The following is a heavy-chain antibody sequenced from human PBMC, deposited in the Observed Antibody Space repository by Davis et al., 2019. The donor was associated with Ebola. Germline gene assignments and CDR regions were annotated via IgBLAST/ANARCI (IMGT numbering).Heavy chain of an antibody. CDR1: GGSISSSSYY. CDR2: IYYSGST. Sequence: SETLSLTCTVSGGSISSSSYYWGWIRQPPGKGLEWIGYIYYSGSTNYNPSLKSRVTISVDTSKNQFSLKLSSVTAVDTAVYYCASTYYDSSGYSLVYWGQGTLVTVSS. D-gene: IGHD3-22*01. J-gene: IGHJ4*02. V-gene: IGHV4-61*05. CDR3: ASTYYDSSGYSLVY.